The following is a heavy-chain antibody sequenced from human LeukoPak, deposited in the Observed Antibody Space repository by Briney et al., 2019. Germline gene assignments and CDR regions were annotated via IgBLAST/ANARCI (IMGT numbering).Heavy chain of an antibody. Sequence: SETLPLTCTVSGGSISGYYWSWIRQPPGKGLDWIGYISDSGGTNYNPSLKSRVTISVDTSKNQLSLKLSSVTAADTAVYYCARARRYNTKWPPYYFDYWGQGALVTVSS. CDR1: GGSISGYY. V-gene: IGHV4-59*01. CDR3: ARARRYNTKWPPYYFDY. J-gene: IGHJ4*02. D-gene: IGHD1-14*01. CDR2: ISDSGGT.